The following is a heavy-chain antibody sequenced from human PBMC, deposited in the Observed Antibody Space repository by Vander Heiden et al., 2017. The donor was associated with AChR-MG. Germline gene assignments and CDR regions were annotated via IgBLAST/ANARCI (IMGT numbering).Heavy chain of an antibody. CDR2: IIPIFGTA. V-gene: IGHV1-69*01. J-gene: IGHJ6*02. CDR1: GGTSSSYA. CDR3: ARDSAITICGVVMYGMDV. Sequence: QVQLVQSGAEVKKPRSSVKVSCKASGGTSSSYAISWVRQAPGQGLEWMGGIIPIFGTANYAQKFQSRVTITADESTSTAYMELSSLRSEDTAVYYCARDSAITICGVVMYGMDVWGQGTTVTVSS. D-gene: IGHD3-3*01.